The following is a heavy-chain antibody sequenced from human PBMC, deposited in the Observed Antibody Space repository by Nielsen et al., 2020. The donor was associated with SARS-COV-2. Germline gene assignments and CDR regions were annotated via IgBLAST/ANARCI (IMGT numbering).Heavy chain of an antibody. CDR2: IYSGGST. J-gene: IGHJ6*02. Sequence: GGSLRLSCVVSGFSFCDYYMSWVRQAPGKGLEWVSVIYSGGSTYYADSVKGRFTISRDNSKNTLYLQMNSLRAEDTAVYYCAKTGDYFVVVPAATLDVWGQGTTVTVSS. CDR3: AKTGDYFVVVPAATLDV. V-gene: IGHV3-66*01. CDR1: GFSFCDYY. D-gene: IGHD2-2*01.